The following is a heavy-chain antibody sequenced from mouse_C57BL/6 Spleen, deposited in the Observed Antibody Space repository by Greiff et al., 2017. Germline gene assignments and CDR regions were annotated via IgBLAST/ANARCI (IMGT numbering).Heavy chain of an antibody. V-gene: IGHV1-42*01. D-gene: IGHD2-5*01. CDR2: INPSTSGT. CDR1: GYSFTGYY. CDR3: ARRSNYEGVAWFAY. Sequence: VQLQQSGPELVKPGASVKISCKASGYSFTGYYMNWVKQSPEKSLEWIGEINPSTSGTTYNQKFKAKATLTVDKSSSTAYMQLKSLTSEDSAVYYCARRSNYEGVAWFAYWGQGTLVTVSA. J-gene: IGHJ3*01.